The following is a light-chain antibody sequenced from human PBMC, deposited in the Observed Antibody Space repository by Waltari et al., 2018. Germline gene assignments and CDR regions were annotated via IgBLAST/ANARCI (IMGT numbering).Light chain of an antibody. CDR1: QSLFSTSTSKTY. CDR2: WAS. J-gene: IGKJ5*01. Sequence: DIVMTQSPDFLAVSLGERATIHCKSSQSLFSTSTSKTYKSWYQQQPGQPPNLLIYWASTRGSGVPDRFSGSGSGTDFTLTISSLQAEDVAVYYCHHYYIPPLTFGQGTRLEIK. V-gene: IGKV4-1*01. CDR3: HHYYIPPLT.